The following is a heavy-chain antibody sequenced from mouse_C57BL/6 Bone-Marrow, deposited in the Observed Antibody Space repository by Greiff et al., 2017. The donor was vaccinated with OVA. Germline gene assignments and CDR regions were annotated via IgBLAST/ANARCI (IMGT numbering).Heavy chain of an antibody. CDR2: IRRKSNNYAT. D-gene: IGHD1-1*01. CDR3: VRPHYYYGSRSFAD. J-gene: IGHJ3*01. CDR1: GFSFNPYA. V-gene: IGHV10-1*01. Sequence: GGGLVQPKGSLKLSCAASGFSFNPYAMNWVRLAPGKGLEWAARIRRKSNNYATYYADSVKDRFTIPRDDSESMLYLQMNNLKTEDTAMYYCVRPHYYYGSRSFADWGQGTLVTVSA.